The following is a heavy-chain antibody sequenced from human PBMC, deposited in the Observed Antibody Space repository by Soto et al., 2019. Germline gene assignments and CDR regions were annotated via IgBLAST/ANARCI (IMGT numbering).Heavy chain of an antibody. J-gene: IGHJ6*02. V-gene: IGHV4-59*12. Sequence: SETLSLTCTVSGGSISSYYWSWIRQPPGKGLDWIGEINHSGSTNYNPSLKSRVTISVDTSKNQFSLKLSSVTAADTAVYYCARVRITMVRGVGYYYYGMDVWGQGTTVTVSS. CDR2: INHSGST. CDR1: GGSISSYY. CDR3: ARVRITMVRGVGYYYYGMDV. D-gene: IGHD3-10*01.